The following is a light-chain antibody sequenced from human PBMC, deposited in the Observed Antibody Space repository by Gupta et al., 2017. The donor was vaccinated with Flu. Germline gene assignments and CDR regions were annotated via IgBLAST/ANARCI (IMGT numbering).Light chain of an antibody. V-gene: IGLV2-11*01. CDR1: SSDVGGYNF. CDR2: DVS. J-gene: IGLJ1*01. Sequence: QSALTQPRSVSGSPGQSVTISCAGTSSDVGGYNFVSWYQQHPGKVPKLMIYDVSKRPAGVPDRFSGSKSGSTASLTISGLQAEEEADYYCCSYAGSYSYVFGTGTEVTVL. CDR3: CSYAGSYSYV.